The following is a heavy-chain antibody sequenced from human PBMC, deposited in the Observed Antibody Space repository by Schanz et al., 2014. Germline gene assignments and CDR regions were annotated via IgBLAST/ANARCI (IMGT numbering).Heavy chain of an antibody. D-gene: IGHD1-1*01. CDR3: TRDVRLDRRGNWFDP. Sequence: EVQLVQSGGGLVQPGGSLRLSCAASGFTFSSHCMHWVRQDPGKGLVWVSRINGDGSRTAYADSVKGRFTISRDNSKNLLYLQMNSLRAEDTAVYYCTRDVRLDRRGNWFDPWGQGTLVTVSS. CDR1: GFTFSSHC. V-gene: IGHV3-74*01. J-gene: IGHJ5*02. CDR2: INGDGSRT.